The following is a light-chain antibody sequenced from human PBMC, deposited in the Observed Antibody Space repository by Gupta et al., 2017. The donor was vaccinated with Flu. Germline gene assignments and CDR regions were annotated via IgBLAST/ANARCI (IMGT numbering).Light chain of an antibody. Sequence: QSVLTQPPSASGTPGQRVTISCSGSTSNIGSNYVYWYQQLPGTAPKLLIYKNNQRPSGVPDRFSGSKSGTSASLAISGLRSEDEGHYYCAAWEDMVSVLFGGGTKLTVL. V-gene: IGLV1-47*01. CDR3: AAWEDMVSVL. CDR1: TSNIGSNY. CDR2: KNN. J-gene: IGLJ3*02.